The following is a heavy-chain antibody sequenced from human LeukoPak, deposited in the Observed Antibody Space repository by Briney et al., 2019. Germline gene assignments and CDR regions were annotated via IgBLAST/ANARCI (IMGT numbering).Heavy chain of an antibody. CDR1: GGSISSYY. V-gene: IGHV4-4*07. D-gene: IGHD3-10*01. Sequence: SETLSLTCNVSGGSISSYYWRWIGQPAGKGLEWIGRIYTSGITNYNPSLKSRVTMSADTSKNQFSLKLSSVTAADTAVYYCARDARVQKWFGELLKTTTYYFDYWGQGTLVTVSS. CDR3: ARDARVQKWFGELLKTTTYYFDY. CDR2: IYTSGIT. J-gene: IGHJ4*02.